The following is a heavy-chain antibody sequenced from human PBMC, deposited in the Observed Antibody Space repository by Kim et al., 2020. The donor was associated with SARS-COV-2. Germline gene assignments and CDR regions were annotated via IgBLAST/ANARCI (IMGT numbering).Heavy chain of an antibody. D-gene: IGHD3-22*01. CDR2: IYYSGST. Sequence: SETLSLTCTVSGGSISSGGYYWSWIRQHPGKGLEWIGYIYYSGSTYYNPSLKSRVTISVDTSKNQFSLKLSSVTAADTAVYYCATARYYYDSSGYMPATRRIFDYWGQGTLVTVSS. J-gene: IGHJ4*02. V-gene: IGHV4-31*03. CDR1: GGSISSGGYY. CDR3: ATARYYYDSSGYMPATRRIFDY.